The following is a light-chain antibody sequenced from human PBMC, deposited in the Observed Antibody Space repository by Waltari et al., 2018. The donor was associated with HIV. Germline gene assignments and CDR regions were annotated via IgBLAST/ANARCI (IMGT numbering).Light chain of an antibody. V-gene: IGLV1-40*01. CDR2: DNT. Sequence: QSVLPQPPSVSGAPGPRVTISCTGSSSNIGAGYDVHWYQQLPGRAPKLLIYDNTNRPSGVPDRFSGSKSGTSAALAIIGLQAVDETDYYCQSYDTSLSASVFGTGTKVTVL. CDR3: QSYDTSLSASV. J-gene: IGLJ1*01. CDR1: SSNIGAGYD.